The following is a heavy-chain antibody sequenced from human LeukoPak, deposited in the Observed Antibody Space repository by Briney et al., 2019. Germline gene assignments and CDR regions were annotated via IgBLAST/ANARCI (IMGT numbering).Heavy chain of an antibody. CDR2: IGSTTNSI. V-gene: IGHV3-48*03. Sequence: GSLRLSCAASGFSFSSYEMNWVRQAPGKGLEWVSYIGSTTNSIYYADSVKGRFTISRDNAKKSLHLQMNSLRAEDTAVYYCARDEYSGLYYYMDVWGKGTTVTVSS. CDR1: GFSFSSYE. J-gene: IGHJ6*03. CDR3: ARDEYSGLYYYMDV. D-gene: IGHD5-12*01.